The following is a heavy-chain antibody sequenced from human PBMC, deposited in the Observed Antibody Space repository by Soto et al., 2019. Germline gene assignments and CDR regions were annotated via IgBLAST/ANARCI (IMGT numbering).Heavy chain of an antibody. CDR1: GGSFSGYY. V-gene: IGHV4-34*01. J-gene: IGHJ2*01. CDR2: INHSGST. CDR3: SRSKGGGREYSGYDSGSRYFDL. D-gene: IGHD5-12*01. Sequence: SETLSLTCAVYGGSFSGYYWSWIRQPPGKGLEWIGEINHSGSTNYNPSLKSRVTISVDTSKNHFSLKLSSVTAADTAVYYCSRSKGGGREYSGYDSGSRYFDLWGRGTLVTVSS.